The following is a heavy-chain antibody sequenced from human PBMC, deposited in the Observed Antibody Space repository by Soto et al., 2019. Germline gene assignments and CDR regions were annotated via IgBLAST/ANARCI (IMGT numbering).Heavy chain of an antibody. CDR1: GFTVSSANY. V-gene: IGHV3-53*01. CDR2: IYPGDTT. J-gene: IGHJ5*02. D-gene: IGHD2-15*01. Sequence: GGSLRLSCVVSGFTVSSANYMSWVRQAPGKGLEWVSVIYPGDTTFYADSVKGRFTISRDNSKNTLYLQMNSLRPEDTAVYYCAKFYGGKSAHTYTIDPWGQGTLVTVSS. CDR3: AKFYGGKSAHTYTIDP.